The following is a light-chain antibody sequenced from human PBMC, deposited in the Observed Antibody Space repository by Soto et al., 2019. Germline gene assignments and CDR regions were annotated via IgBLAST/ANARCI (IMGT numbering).Light chain of an antibody. CDR2: EVT. J-gene: IGLJ2*01. V-gene: IGLV2-8*01. CDR1: SSDVGTYNY. Sequence: QSVLTQPPSASGSPGQSVTISCTGTSSDVGTYNYVSWYQQHPGKAPKLMIYEVTKRPSGVPDRFSGSKSGNSASLTVSGLRAEDEADYYCSSYTGTNNVVFGGGTQLTVL. CDR3: SSYTGTNNVV.